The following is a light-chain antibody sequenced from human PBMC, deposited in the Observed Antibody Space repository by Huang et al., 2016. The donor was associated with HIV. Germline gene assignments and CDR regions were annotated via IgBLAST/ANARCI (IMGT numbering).Light chain of an antibody. CDR3: QQYGGSPYT. J-gene: IGKJ2*01. V-gene: IGKV3-20*01. Sequence: EIVLTQSPGTLSLSPGERATLSCRASQRVSSSYLAWYQQKPGQAPRLSIYGASSRATGIPDRFSGSGSGTDFTLTISRLEPEDFAVYYCQQYGGSPYTFGQGTKLEIK. CDR2: GAS. CDR1: QRVSSSY.